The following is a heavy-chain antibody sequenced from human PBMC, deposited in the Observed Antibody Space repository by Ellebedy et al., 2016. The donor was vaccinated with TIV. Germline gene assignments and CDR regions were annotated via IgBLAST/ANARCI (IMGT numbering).Heavy chain of an antibody. CDR1: GFTVSSNY. V-gene: IGHV3-53*01. D-gene: IGHD2-8*02. J-gene: IGHJ1*01. CDR3: VRTDCSGRSCYSFFNH. Sequence: GGSLRLSCVASGFTVSSNYMFWVRQAPGKGLEWVALQHSTDIPYYADSVRGRFTVSRDDSQNKLFLQMNNLRGDDTAVYYCVRTDCSGRSCYSFFNHWGQGTLVTVSS. CDR2: QHSTDIP.